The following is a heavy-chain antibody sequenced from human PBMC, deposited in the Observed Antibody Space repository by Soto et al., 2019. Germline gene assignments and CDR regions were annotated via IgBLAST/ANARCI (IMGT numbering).Heavy chain of an antibody. D-gene: IGHD4-17*01. CDR2: ISAYNGNT. V-gene: IGHV1-18*01. CDR1: GYTFTSYG. Sequence: ASVKVSCKASGYTFTSYGISWVRQAPGQGLEWMGWISAYNGNTNYAQKPQGRVTMTTDTSTSTAYMELRSLRSDDTAVYYCARSLYGDYSEYFQHWGQGTLVTVS. CDR3: ARSLYGDYSEYFQH. J-gene: IGHJ1*01.